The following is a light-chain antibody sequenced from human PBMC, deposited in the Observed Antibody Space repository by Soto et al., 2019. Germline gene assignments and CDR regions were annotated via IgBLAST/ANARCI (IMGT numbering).Light chain of an antibody. Sequence: LTQPPSASGTPGQRVTISCSGSSSNLGSNTVNWYQQLPGTAPKLLIYSNDERPSGVPDRFSGSKSGTSASLAISGLQSEDEADYYCAGWDGSLNGVVFGGGTKLTVL. J-gene: IGLJ2*01. CDR2: SND. V-gene: IGLV1-44*01. CDR3: AGWDGSLNGVV. CDR1: SSNLGSNT.